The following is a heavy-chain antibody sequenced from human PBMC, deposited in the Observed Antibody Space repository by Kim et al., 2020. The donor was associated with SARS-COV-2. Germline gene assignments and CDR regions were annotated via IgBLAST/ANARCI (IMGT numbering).Heavy chain of an antibody. CDR1: GFTFINHW. CDR2: INTDWSTT. Sequence: GGSLRLSCAASGFTFINHWMHWVRQAPGTGLVWVSRINTDWSTTNYADSVKGRFTISRDNAKNTLYLEMNSLRAEDTAVDYCAKDYRGVATIDYWGQGTLVTVS. J-gene: IGHJ4*02. D-gene: IGHD5-12*01. CDR3: AKDYRGVATIDY. V-gene: IGHV3-74*01.